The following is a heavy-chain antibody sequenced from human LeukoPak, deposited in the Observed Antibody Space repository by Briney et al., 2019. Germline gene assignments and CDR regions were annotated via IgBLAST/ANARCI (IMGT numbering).Heavy chain of an antibody. CDR1: RGSFSGYY. V-gene: IGHV4-34*01. Sequence: SETLSLTCAVYRGSFSGYYWSWIRRPPGKGLDGIGEINHSGSTNYNPSLKSRVTISVDPSKNQFSPKLSSVTAADTAVYYCARTYYDFWSGALMSWFDPWGQGTLVTVSS. CDR3: ARTYYDFWSGALMSWFDP. CDR2: INHSGST. D-gene: IGHD3-3*01. J-gene: IGHJ5*02.